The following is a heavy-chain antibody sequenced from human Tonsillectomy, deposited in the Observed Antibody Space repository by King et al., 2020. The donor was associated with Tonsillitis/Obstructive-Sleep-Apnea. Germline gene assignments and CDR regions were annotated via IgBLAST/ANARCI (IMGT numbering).Heavy chain of an antibody. V-gene: IGHV3-53*01. Sequence: VQLVESGGGLIQPGGSLRLSCAASGFTVSSNYMSWVRQAPGKGLEWVSVIYSGGSTYYANSVKGRFTISRDNAKNQLYLQMNSLRAEDTAVYYCARLLTGYNWFDPWGQGTLVTVSS. CDR3: ARLLTGYNWFDP. D-gene: IGHD7-27*01. CDR2: IYSGGST. J-gene: IGHJ5*02. CDR1: GFTVSSNY.